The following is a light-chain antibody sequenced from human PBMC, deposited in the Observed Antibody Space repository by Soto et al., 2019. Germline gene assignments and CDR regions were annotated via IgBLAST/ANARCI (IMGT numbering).Light chain of an antibody. J-gene: IGKJ5*01. Sequence: DIQMTQSPSTLSASVGDRVTITCRASQSISSWLAWYQQKPGKAPKLLIYDASSLESGVPPRFSGSGSGTDFTLTISSLQPEDFATYFCQQSYRNPITFGQGTRLEIK. CDR3: QQSYRNPIT. V-gene: IGKV1-5*01. CDR2: DAS. CDR1: QSISSW.